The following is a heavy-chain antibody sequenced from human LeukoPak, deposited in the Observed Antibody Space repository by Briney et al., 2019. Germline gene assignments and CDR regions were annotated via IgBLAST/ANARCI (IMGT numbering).Heavy chain of an antibody. J-gene: IGHJ4*02. CDR3: ARESGYDYAVVKN. V-gene: IGHV3-74*01. D-gene: IGHD5-12*01. Sequence: PGGSLRLSCAASGFTFSSYWMHWVRQAPGQGLVWVPRINSDGSSTSYPDSVKGRFTISRDNAKNTLYLQMNSLRAEDTAVYYCARESGYDYAVVKNWGQGTLVTVSS. CDR2: INSDGSST. CDR1: GFTFSSYW.